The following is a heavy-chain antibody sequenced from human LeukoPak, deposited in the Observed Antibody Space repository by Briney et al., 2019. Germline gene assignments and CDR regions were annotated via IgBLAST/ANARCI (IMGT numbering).Heavy chain of an antibody. CDR3: ARDARGYSYGSRHYYYYMDV. V-gene: IGHV1-69*05. J-gene: IGHJ6*03. Sequence: GASVKVSCKASGYTFTSYGISRVRQAPGQGLEWMGGIIPIFGTANYAQKFQGRVTITTDESTSTAYMELSSLRSEDTAVYYCARDARGYSYGSRHYYYYMDVWGKGTTVTVSS. CDR2: IIPIFGTA. CDR1: GYTFTSYG. D-gene: IGHD5-18*01.